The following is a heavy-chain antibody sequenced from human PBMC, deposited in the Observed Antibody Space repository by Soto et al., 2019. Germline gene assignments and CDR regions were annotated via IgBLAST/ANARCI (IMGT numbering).Heavy chain of an antibody. V-gene: IGHV4-30-4*01. CDR2: IYYSGST. Sequence: SETLSLTCTVSGGSISSGDYYWSWIRQPPGKGLEWIGYIYYSGSTYYNPSLKSRVTISVDTSKNQFSLKLSSVTAADTTVYYCAREAHYYDSSGYSPQGRVGYWFDPWGQGTLVTVSS. J-gene: IGHJ5*02. CDR3: AREAHYYDSSGYSPQGRVGYWFDP. D-gene: IGHD3-22*01. CDR1: GGSISSGDYY.